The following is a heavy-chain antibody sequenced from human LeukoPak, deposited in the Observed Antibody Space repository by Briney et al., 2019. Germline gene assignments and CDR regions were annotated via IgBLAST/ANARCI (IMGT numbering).Heavy chain of an antibody. CDR2: IYYSGST. CDR3: ARQGYYDSSGYHWFDP. V-gene: IGHV4-59*08. Sequence: MTSETLSLTCTVSGGSISSYYWSWIRQPPGKGLEWIGYIYYSGSTNYNPSLKSRVTISVDTSKNQFSLKLSSVTAADTAVYYCARQGYYDSSGYHWFDPWGQGTLVTVSS. CDR1: GGSISSYY. D-gene: IGHD3-22*01. J-gene: IGHJ5*02.